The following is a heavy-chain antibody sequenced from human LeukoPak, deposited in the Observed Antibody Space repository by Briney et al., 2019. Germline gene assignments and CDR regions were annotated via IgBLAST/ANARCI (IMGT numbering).Heavy chain of an antibody. D-gene: IGHD3-10*01. CDR3: ARDRGGSGSYLGNHAFDI. J-gene: IGHJ3*02. CDR2: IKQDGSEK. Sequence: PGGSLRLSCAASGFTFSSYWMSWLRQAPGKGLAWVANIKQDGSEKYYVDSVKGRLTISIDNAKNSLYLQMNSLRAEDTAVYYCARDRGGSGSYLGNHAFDIWGQGTMVTVSS. CDR1: GFTFSSYW. V-gene: IGHV3-7*01.